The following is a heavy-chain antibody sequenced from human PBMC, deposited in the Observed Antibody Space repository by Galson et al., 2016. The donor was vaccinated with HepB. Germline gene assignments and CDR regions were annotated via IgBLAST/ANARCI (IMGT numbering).Heavy chain of an antibody. D-gene: IGHD3-16*01. J-gene: IGHJ4*02. V-gene: IGHV4/OR15-8*02. CDR2: IFHNGET. CDR1: GASISSNW. CDR3: ARAVTYYVDY. Sequence: ETLSLTCVVSGASISSNWWTWVRQAPGKGLEWIGEIFHNGETYYNPSVESRVTIAIDTSKNLFSLELRSLVAADTAVYYCARAVTYYVDYWGQGTLVTVSS.